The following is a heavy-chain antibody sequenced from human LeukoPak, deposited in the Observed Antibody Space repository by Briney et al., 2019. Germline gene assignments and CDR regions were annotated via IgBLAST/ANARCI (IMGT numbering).Heavy chain of an antibody. CDR1: GFNLHDHD. CDR2: ISWNSGSI. D-gene: IGHD6-19*01. J-gene: IGHJ4*02. CDR3: ATSSGWYVSAFDY. V-gene: IGHV3-9*01. Sequence: GRSLRLSCAASGFNLHDHDIRRVRLAPEKGLEWVSGISWNSGSIGYADSVKGRFTISRDNAKNSLYLQMNSLRAEDTALYYCATSSGWYVSAFDYWGQGTLVTVSS.